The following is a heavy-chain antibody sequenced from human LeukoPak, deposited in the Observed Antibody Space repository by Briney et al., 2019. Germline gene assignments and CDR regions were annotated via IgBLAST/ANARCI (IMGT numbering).Heavy chain of an antibody. CDR2: IYYSGST. J-gene: IGHJ4*02. D-gene: IGHD2-21*02. Sequence: SETLSLTCTVSGGSISSYYWSWIRQPPGKGLEWIGYIYYSGSTNYNPSLKSRVAISVDTSKNQFSLKLSSVTAADTAVYYCARGPPYIVVVTAIGFFDYWGQGTLVTVSS. CDR3: ARGPPYIVVVTAIGFFDY. V-gene: IGHV4-59*12. CDR1: GGSISSYY.